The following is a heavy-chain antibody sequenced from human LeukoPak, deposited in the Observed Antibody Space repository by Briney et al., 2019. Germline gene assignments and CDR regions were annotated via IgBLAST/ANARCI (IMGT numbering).Heavy chain of an antibody. Sequence: SETLSLTCAVYGVSFSGYYWSWIRQPPGKGLEWVGEINHSGSTNYNPSLKSRVTISVDTSKNQFSLKLSSVTVADTAVYYCAREGDYDILTGYPIFGYWGQGTLVTVSS. D-gene: IGHD3-9*01. CDR2: INHSGST. CDR1: GVSFSGYY. V-gene: IGHV4-34*01. J-gene: IGHJ4*02. CDR3: AREGDYDILTGYPIFGY.